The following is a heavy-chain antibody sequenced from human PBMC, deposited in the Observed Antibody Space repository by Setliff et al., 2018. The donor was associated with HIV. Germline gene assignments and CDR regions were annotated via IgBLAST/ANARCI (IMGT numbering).Heavy chain of an antibody. CDR3: AREKYFLEWFPDS. V-gene: IGHV1-2*02. J-gene: IGHJ4*02. CDR2: INPNSGGT. CDR1: GYIFTRYY. Sequence: ASVKVSCKASGYIFTRYYMHWVRQAPGQGLEWMGWINPNSGGTKYTQKFQGRVTMTRDTSISTAYVELSRLRSDDTAVYYCAREKYFLEWFPDSWGQGTLVTVSS. D-gene: IGHD3-3*01.